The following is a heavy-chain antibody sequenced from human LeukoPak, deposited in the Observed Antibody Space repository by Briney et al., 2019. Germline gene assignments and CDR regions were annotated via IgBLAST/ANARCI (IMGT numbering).Heavy chain of an antibody. D-gene: IGHD5-24*01. CDR2: IKTKVDSYTT. CDR3: SRSSHHYNFD. Sequence: GGSLRLSCAASGFTFSVYYMDWVRQAPGKGLEWVGRIKTKVDSYTTEYAASVKDRFTISRDDSENSLYLQMNSLKTDDTAVYYCSRSSHHYNFDWGQGTLVTVSS. J-gene: IGHJ4*02. CDR1: GFTFSVYY. V-gene: IGHV3-72*01.